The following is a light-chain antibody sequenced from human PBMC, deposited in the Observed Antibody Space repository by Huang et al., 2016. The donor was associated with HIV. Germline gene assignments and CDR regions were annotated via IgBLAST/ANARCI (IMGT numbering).Light chain of an antibody. CDR2: DAS. CDR1: QSISNY. V-gene: IGKV3-11*01. J-gene: IGKJ4*01. CDR3: QQRSRT. Sequence: ELVLTQSPATLSLSPGERATLSCRASQSISNYLAWYQQKPGQAPRLLIYDASNRATGIPARCSGSGSGTDFTLTISSLESEDFAVYYCQQRSRTFGGGTKVEIK.